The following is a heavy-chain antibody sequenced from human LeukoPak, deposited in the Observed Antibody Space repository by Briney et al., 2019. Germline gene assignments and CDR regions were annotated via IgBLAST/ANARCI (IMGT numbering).Heavy chain of an antibody. CDR1: GYSFTSYW. J-gene: IGHJ4*02. Sequence: GESLKISCKGSGYSFTSYWIGWVRQMPGKGLEWMGIIYPGDSDTRYSPSFQGQVTISADKSISTAYLQWSSLKASDTAMYYCARYCSGGSCYLFFDYWGQGTLVTVSS. D-gene: IGHD2-15*01. CDR3: ARYCSGGSCYLFFDY. V-gene: IGHV5-51*01. CDR2: IYPGDSDT.